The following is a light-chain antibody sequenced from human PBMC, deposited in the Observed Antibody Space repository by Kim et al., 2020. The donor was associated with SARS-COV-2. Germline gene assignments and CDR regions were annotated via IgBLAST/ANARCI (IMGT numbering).Light chain of an antibody. CDR3: QVWHSSSDHYV. Sequence: SYELTQPPSVSVAPGKTARITCGRNNIGSTGVHWYQQKPGQAPVLVIYYDSDRPSGIPERFSGSNSGNTATLTISRVEAGDEADYYCQVWHSSSDHYVFGTGTKVTVL. CDR2: YDS. V-gene: IGLV3-21*04. CDR1: NIGSTG. J-gene: IGLJ1*01.